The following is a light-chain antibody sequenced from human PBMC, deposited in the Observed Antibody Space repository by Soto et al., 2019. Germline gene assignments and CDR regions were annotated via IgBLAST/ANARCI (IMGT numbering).Light chain of an antibody. J-gene: IGLJ3*02. CDR1: SSNLGSNY. V-gene: IGLV1-47*02. CDR3: SSWDDSLSGWL. Sequence: QAVVTQPPSASGTPGQRITISCSGASSNLGSNYVYWYQQVPGTAPKLLIYSNDQRSSGVPDRFSASKSGTSASLAISGLRSEDGADYYCSSWDDSLSGWLFGKGTKLTVL. CDR2: SND.